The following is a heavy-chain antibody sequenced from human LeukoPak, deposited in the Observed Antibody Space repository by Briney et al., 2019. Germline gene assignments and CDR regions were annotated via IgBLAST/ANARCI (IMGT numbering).Heavy chain of an antibody. J-gene: IGHJ4*02. V-gene: IGHV4-34*01. Sequence: SETLSLTCAVYGGSFSGYYWSWIRQPPGKGLEWIGEINPSGSTNYNPSLKSRVTISVDTSKNQFSLKLSSVTAADTAVYYCARAYTYYYGSGSYYRVPDYFDYWGQGTLVTVSS. CDR1: GGSFSGYY. CDR3: ARAYTYYYGSGSYYRVPDYFDY. D-gene: IGHD3-10*01. CDR2: INPSGST.